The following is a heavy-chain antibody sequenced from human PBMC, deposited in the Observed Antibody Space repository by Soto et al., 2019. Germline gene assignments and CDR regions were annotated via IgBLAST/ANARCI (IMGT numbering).Heavy chain of an antibody. Sequence: GESLKISCKGSGYSFTTFWISWVRQMPGKGLEWMGRIDPSDSYTNYSPSFQGHVTISADKSISTAYLQWSSLKASDTAMYYCARLEAVRGLSRYYYGMDVWGQGTTVTVSS. J-gene: IGHJ6*02. CDR1: GYSFTTFW. CDR2: IDPSDSYT. CDR3: ARLEAVRGLSRYYYGMDV. D-gene: IGHD3-10*01. V-gene: IGHV5-10-1*01.